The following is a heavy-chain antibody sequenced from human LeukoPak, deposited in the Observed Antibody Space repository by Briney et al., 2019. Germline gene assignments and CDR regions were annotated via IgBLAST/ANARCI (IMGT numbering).Heavy chain of an antibody. D-gene: IGHD6-13*01. V-gene: IGHV4-34*01. J-gene: IGHJ6*02. CDR2: INHSGST. Sequence: SETLSLTCAVYGGSFSGYYWSWIRQPPGKGLEWIGEINHSGSTNYNPSLKSRVTISVDTSKNQFSLKLSSVTAADTAVYYCAKRYSSSWYHYYYGMDVWGQGTTVTASS. CDR3: AKRYSSSWYHYYYGMDV. CDR1: GGSFSGYY.